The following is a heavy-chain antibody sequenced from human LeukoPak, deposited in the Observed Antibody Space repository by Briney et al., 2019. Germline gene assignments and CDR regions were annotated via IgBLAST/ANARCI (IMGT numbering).Heavy chain of an antibody. J-gene: IGHJ5*02. Sequence: SETLSLTCTVSGGSISSSSYYWGWIRQPPGKGLEWIGSIYYSGSTYYNPSLKSRVTISVDTSKNQFSLKLSSVTAADTAVYYCARQMGWLELPSNWFDPWGQGTLVTVSS. CDR2: IYYSGST. CDR1: GGSISSSSYY. CDR3: ARQMGWLELPSNWFDP. V-gene: IGHV4-39*01. D-gene: IGHD1-7*01.